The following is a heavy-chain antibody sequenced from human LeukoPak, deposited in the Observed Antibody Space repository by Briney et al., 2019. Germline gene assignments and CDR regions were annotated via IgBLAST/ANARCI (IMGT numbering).Heavy chain of an antibody. D-gene: IGHD6-13*01. Sequence: SVKVSCKASGFTFTSSAVQWVRQARGQRLEWIGWLVVGSGNTNYAQKFQERVTITRDMSTSTAYMELSSLRSEDTAVYYCAAPPGAAAGTNYYYGMDVWGQGTTVTVSS. CDR1: GFTFTSSA. CDR3: AAPPGAAAGTNYYYGMDV. V-gene: IGHV1-58*01. J-gene: IGHJ6*02. CDR2: LVVGSGNT.